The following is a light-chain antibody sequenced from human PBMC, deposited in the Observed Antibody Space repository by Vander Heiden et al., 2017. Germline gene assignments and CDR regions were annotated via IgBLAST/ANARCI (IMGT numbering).Light chain of an antibody. V-gene: IGLV3-1*01. CDR2: QDT. CDR3: QAWDSSTVI. CDR1: QLGDQY. J-gene: IGLJ2*01. Sequence: SYQLTQPPSMSVSPGHTPTITLSCHQLGDQYACWYQQKPGQSHVLVIYQDTKRPSGIPERFSGSNSGDTATLTISGTQAMDEADYYCQAWDSSTVIFGGGTKLTVL.